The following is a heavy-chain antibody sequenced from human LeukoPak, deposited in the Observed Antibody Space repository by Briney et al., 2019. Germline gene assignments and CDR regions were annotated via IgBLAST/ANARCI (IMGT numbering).Heavy chain of an antibody. J-gene: IGHJ3*02. Sequence: PSETLSLTCAVSGGSISSSYWNWIRQPAGKGLEWIGRIYASGSTNYNPSLKSRVTMSVDTSKNQFSLRLNSVTAADTAVYSCARLPGGDSSSVVAFDIWGQGTVVTVSS. CDR2: IYASGST. D-gene: IGHD2-21*02. CDR1: GGSISSSY. V-gene: IGHV4-4*07. CDR3: ARLPGGDSSSVVAFDI.